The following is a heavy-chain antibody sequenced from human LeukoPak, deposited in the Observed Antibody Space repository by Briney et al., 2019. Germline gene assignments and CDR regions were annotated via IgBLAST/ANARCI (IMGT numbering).Heavy chain of an antibody. D-gene: IGHD3-10*01. Sequence: SETLSLTCTVSGGSISSYYWNWIRQPPGKGLEWIGYIYYSGSTNYNPSLKSRVTISIDTSKNQFSLELSSVTAADTAVYYCARGTGLEYWGQGILVTVSS. CDR3: ARGTGLEY. CDR1: GGSISSYY. CDR2: IYYSGST. J-gene: IGHJ4*02. V-gene: IGHV4-59*01.